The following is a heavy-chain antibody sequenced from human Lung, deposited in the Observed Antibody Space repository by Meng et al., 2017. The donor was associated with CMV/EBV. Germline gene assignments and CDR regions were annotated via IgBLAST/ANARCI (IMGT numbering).Heavy chain of an antibody. CDR1: GFTFSSYA. V-gene: IGHV3-30*04. Sequence: SXAASGFTFSSYAMHWVRQAPGKGLEWVAVISYDGSNKYYADTVKGRFTISRDNSKNTLYLQMNSLRAEDRAVYYCARDRGSGWYEGMRGDCWLDPWGQGTLVXVSS. J-gene: IGHJ5*02. CDR2: ISYDGSNK. CDR3: ARDRGSGWYEGMRGDCWLDP. D-gene: IGHD6-19*01.